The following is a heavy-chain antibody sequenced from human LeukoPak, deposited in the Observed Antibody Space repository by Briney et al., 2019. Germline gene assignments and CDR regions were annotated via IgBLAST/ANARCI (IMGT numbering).Heavy chain of an antibody. CDR3: ARDPYSNYFDY. V-gene: IGHV1-46*01. J-gene: IGHJ4*02. Sequence: ASVKVSCKASGYTFTNYYMHWVRQAPGQGLEWMGIINPGGGNTNYPPKFQGRVTMTRDTSISTAYMELNRLRSDDTAVYYCARDPYSNYFDYWGQGTLVTVSS. CDR1: GYTFTNYY. D-gene: IGHD5-18*01. CDR2: INPGGGNT.